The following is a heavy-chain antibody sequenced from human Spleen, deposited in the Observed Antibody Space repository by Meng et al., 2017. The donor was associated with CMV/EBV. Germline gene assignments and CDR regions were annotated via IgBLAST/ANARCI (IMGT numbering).Heavy chain of an antibody. V-gene: IGHV1-2*02. J-gene: IGHJ4*02. CDR1: GYIFTGYY. Sequence: ASVKVSCKPYGYIFTGYYIHWVRQAPGQGLEWMGWINPNGGGTEYAQEFQGRVTMTRDTSNNTAYMELNWLTSDDTAIYYCARQPITLDSWGQGTLVTVSS. CDR2: INPNGGGT. CDR3: ARQPITLDS.